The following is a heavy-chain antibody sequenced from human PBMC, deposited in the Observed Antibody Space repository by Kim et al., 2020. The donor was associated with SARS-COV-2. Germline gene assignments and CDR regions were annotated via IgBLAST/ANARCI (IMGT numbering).Heavy chain of an antibody. D-gene: IGHD4-17*01. V-gene: IGHV7-4-1*02. CDR1: GYTFTSYA. CDR2: INTNTGNP. Sequence: ASVKVSCKASGYTFTSYAMNWVRQAPGQGLEWMGWINTNTGNPTYAQGFTGRFVFSLDTSVSTAYLQISSLKAEDTAVYYCASSPGVYGDSLWYYYYGMDVWGQGTTVTVSS. CDR3: ASSPGVYGDSLWYYYYGMDV. J-gene: IGHJ6*02.